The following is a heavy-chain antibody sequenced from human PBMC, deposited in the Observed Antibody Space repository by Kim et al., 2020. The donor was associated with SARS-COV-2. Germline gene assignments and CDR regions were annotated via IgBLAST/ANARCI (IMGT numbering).Heavy chain of an antibody. J-gene: IGHJ6*02. CDR3: ARDGCSSTSCLIGYYYYGIDV. CDR2: RT. Sequence: RTNYNPSLKSRVTMSVDTSKNQFSLKLSSVTAADTAVYYCARDGCSSTSCLIGYYYYGIDVWGQGTTV. V-gene: IGHV4-4*07. D-gene: IGHD2-2*01.